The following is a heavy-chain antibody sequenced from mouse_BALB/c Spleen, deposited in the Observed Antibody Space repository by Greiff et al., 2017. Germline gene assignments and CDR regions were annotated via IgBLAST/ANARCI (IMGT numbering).Heavy chain of an antibody. V-gene: IGHV1-4*01. CDR2: INPSRCYT. CDR1: GYTFTSYT. J-gene: IGHJ2*01. CDR3: AVGDGAY. D-gene: IGHD1-1*02. Sequence: VQLQQSGAELARPGASVKMSCKASGYTFTSYTMHWVKQRPGQGLEWIGYINPSRCYTNYKQKFKNKATLTADKSSITAYMQLSSLTSEDSAVYYCAVGDGAYWGQGTTLTVSS.